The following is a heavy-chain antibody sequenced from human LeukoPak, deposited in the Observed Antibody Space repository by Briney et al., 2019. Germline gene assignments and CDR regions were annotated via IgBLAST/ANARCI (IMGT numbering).Heavy chain of an antibody. CDR2: IKGGGGKT. Sequence: PGGSLRLSCAASGFTFSSYAMSWVRQAPGKGLEWVSDIKGGGGKTYYADSVKGRFTISRDNSKNTLYLQMNSLRAEDTAVYYCASLDGYNNDAFDIWGQGTMVTVSS. CDR3: ASLDGYNNDAFDI. V-gene: IGHV3-23*01. D-gene: IGHD5-24*01. J-gene: IGHJ3*02. CDR1: GFTFSSYA.